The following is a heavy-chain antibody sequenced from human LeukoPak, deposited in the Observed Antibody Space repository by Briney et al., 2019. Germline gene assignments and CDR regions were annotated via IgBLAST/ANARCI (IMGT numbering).Heavy chain of an antibody. Sequence: PGGSLRLSCAASAFTFSNYGMHWVRQAPGKGLEWVAFIRYDGSNKYYADSVKGRFTISRDNSKNTLYLQMNSLRAEDTAVYYCAKDFGPDILTGNEMDYWGQGTLVTVSS. J-gene: IGHJ4*02. V-gene: IGHV3-30*02. CDR3: AKDFGPDILTGNEMDY. D-gene: IGHD3-9*01. CDR1: AFTFSNYG. CDR2: IRYDGSNK.